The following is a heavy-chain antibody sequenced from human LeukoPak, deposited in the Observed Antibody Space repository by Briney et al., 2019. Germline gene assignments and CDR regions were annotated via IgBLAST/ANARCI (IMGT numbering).Heavy chain of an antibody. CDR2: INHSGST. V-gene: IGHV4-34*01. D-gene: IGHD3-22*01. CDR1: GGSFSGYY. J-gene: IGHJ4*02. CDR3: ASPLYYYDSSGYYLFDY. Sequence: SETLSLTCAVYGGSFSGYYLSWIRQPPGKGLEWIGEINHSGSTNYNPSLKSRVTISVDTSKNQFSLKLSSVTAADTAVYYCASPLYYYDSSGYYLFDYWGQGTLVTVSS.